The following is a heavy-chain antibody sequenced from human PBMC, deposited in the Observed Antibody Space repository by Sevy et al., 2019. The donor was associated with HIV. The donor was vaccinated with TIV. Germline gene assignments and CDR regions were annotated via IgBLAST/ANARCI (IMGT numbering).Heavy chain of an antibody. CDR2: FDPEDGET. V-gene: IGHV1-24*01. CDR3: ATSSIVVVPATRDWFDP. CDR1: GYTLTELS. J-gene: IGHJ5*02. D-gene: IGHD2-2*01. Sequence: ASVKVSCKVSGYTLTELSMHWVRQAPGKGLEWMGGFDPEDGETIYAQKFQGRVTMTEDTSTDTAYMELSSLRSEDTAVYYCATSSIVVVPATRDWFDPWAREPWSPSPQ.